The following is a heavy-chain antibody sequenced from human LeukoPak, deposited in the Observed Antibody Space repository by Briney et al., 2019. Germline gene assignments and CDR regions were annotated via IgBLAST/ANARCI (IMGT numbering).Heavy chain of an antibody. D-gene: IGHD4-17*01. V-gene: IGHV4-4*07. Sequence: PSETLSLTCTVSGGSISSYYWSWIRQPAGKGLEWIGRVYSDGRNYNPSLESRVTMLVDMPKNYFSLKLNSVTAADTAVYYCARGIYGDYGLGYWGQGTLVTVSS. CDR2: VYSDGR. J-gene: IGHJ4*02. CDR3: ARGIYGDYGLGY. CDR1: GGSISSYY.